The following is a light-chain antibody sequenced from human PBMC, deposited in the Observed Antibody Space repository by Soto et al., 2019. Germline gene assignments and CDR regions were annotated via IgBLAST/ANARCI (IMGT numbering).Light chain of an antibody. J-gene: IGLJ1*01. Sequence: SYELTQPPSVSVSPGQTASITCSGDKLEDKYTCWYQQKPGQSPVLVIYQDKKRPSGIPERFSGSNSGNTATLTISGTQAMDEADYYCQAWDSSTNNYVFGIGTKVTVL. V-gene: IGLV3-1*01. CDR3: QAWDSSTNNYV. CDR1: KLEDKY. CDR2: QDK.